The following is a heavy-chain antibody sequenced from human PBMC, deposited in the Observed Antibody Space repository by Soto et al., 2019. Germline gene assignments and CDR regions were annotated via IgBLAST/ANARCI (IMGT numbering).Heavy chain of an antibody. J-gene: IGHJ6*02. D-gene: IGHD6-13*01. CDR3: GRGGLQHALDV. Sequence: EVQLVESGGGLVQPGGSLRLSCAASGFTFSNYWMYWVRQAPGKGLVWVSRVNNDGTDTTHADSVKGRFTISRDNAEKTLYLQKSSLRGEDATVFYCGRGGLQHALDVWGQGSTVTVSS. CDR1: GFTFSNYW. V-gene: IGHV3-74*03. CDR2: VNNDGTDT.